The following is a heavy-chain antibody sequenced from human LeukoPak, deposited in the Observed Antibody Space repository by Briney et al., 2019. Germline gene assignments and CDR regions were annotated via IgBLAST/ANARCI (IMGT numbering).Heavy chain of an antibody. V-gene: IGHV4-59*12. D-gene: IGHD2-2*02. Sequence: PSETLSLTCTVSGGSISSYYWSWIRQPPGKGLEWIGYIYYSGSTNYNPSLKSRVTISVDTSKNQFSLKLSSVTAADTAVYYCARGPQYCSSTSCYIRRAHYYYYYMDVWGKGTTVTVSS. CDR2: IYYSGST. CDR3: ARGPQYCSSTSCYIRRAHYYYYYMDV. CDR1: GGSISSYY. J-gene: IGHJ6*03.